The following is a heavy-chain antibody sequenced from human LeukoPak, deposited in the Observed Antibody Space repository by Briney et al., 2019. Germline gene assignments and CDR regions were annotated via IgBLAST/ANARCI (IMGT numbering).Heavy chain of an antibody. CDR1: GFTFSNYW. J-gene: IGHJ4*02. CDR3: ARDRVWTVLY. V-gene: IGHV3-7*01. Sequence: GGSLRLSCAASGFTFSNYWMNWVRQAPGKGLEWVANINQDGSEKYYVDSLKGRFSISRDNAKNSVYLQMNSLRAEDTAVYYCARDRVWTVLYWGQGTLVTVSS. D-gene: IGHD2-21*01. CDR2: INQDGSEK.